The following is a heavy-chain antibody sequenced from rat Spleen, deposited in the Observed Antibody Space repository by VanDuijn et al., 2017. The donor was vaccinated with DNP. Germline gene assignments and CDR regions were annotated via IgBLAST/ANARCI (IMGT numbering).Heavy chain of an antibody. D-gene: IGHD1-11*01. CDR3: AKGPNYGGDSDYFDY. J-gene: IGHJ2*01. Sequence: EVKFVASAGGLVQPGRSLKLSCAASGFIFHDFWMGWVRQAPGKGLEWNGEVNKDSSRINYSPSLKDKFTIFRDNAQNTLYLQMSKLGSEDTAIYYCAKGPNYGGDSDYFDYWGQGVMVTVSS. CDR1: GFIFHDFW. CDR2: VNKDSSRI. V-gene: IGHV4-2*01.